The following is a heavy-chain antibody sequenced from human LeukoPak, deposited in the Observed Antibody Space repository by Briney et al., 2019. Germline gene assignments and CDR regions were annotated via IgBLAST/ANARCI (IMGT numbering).Heavy chain of an antibody. D-gene: IGHD3-10*01. CDR2: ISSSGSTI. CDR1: GFTFSDYY. V-gene: IGHV3-11*04. CDR3: ARARITMVRGPLDY. J-gene: IGHJ4*02. Sequence: GGSLRLSCAASGFTFSDYYMSWVRQAPGKGLEWVSYISSSGSTIYYADSVKGRFTISRDNAKNSLYLQMNSLRAEDTAVYYCARARITMVRGPLDYWGQGTLVTVSS.